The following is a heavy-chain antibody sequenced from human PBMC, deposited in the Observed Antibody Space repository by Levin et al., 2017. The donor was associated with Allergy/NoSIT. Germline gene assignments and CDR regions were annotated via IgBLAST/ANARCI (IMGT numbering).Heavy chain of an antibody. D-gene: IGHD2-2*01. CDR2: ISDSSYTI. Sequence: GGSLRLSCAASGFTFSSYSMNWVRQAPGKGLEWVSYISDSSYTIYYADSVKGRFTISRDNAKNSLYLQMNSLRAEDTAVYYCARGTSRDQQTIYDYWGQGTLVTVSS. V-gene: IGHV3-48*01. CDR3: ARGTSRDQQTIYDY. J-gene: IGHJ4*02. CDR1: GFTFSSYS.